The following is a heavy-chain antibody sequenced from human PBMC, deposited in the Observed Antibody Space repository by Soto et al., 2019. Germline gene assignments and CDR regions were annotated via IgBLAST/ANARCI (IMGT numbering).Heavy chain of an antibody. J-gene: IGHJ6*02. CDR1: GFTFRSYA. D-gene: IGHD3-10*01. CDR3: ARVSYYGSGSYYNLYYYYGMDV. CDR2: ISYDGSNK. V-gene: IGHV3-30-3*01. Sequence: GGSLRLSCAASGFTFRSYAMHWVRQAPGKGLEWVAVISYDGSNKYYADSVKGRFTISRDNSKNTLYLQMSSLRAEDTAVYYCARVSYYGSGSYYNLYYYYGMDVWGQGTTVTVSS.